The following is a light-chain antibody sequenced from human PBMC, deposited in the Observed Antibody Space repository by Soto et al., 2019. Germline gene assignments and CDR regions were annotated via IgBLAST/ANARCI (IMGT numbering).Light chain of an antibody. CDR2: GAS. J-gene: IGKJ1*01. CDR1: QTVSSNY. Sequence: EVVMTQSPDTLSLSPGERATLSCRASQTVSSNYLAWCQQRPGQAPRLLIYGASTRAAGIPDRFSGSGSGTDFTLTISSLQSDDFAVYYCQQYDSSGTFGQGTKVDI. CDR3: QQYDSSGT. V-gene: IGKV3-20*01.